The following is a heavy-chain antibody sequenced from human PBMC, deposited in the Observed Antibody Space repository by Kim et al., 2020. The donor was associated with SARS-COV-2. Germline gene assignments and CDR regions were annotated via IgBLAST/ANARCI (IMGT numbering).Heavy chain of an antibody. CDR1: GFTFSSYG. Sequence: GGSLRLSCAASGFTFSSYGMHWVRQAPGKGLEWVAVISYDGSNKYYADSVKGRFTISRDNSKNTLYLQMNSLRAEDTAVYYCAAEGNYYGSGNTKAYYYYGMDVWGQGTTVTVSS. CDR2: ISYDGSNK. CDR3: AAEGNYYGSGNTKAYYYYGMDV. J-gene: IGHJ6*02. V-gene: IGHV3-33*05. D-gene: IGHD3-10*01.